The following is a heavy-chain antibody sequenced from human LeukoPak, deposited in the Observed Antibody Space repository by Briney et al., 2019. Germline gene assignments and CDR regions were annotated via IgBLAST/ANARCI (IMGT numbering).Heavy chain of an antibody. Sequence: SETLSLTCTVSGGPISSYYWSWIRQPAGKGLEWIGRLYTSGSTNYNPSLKSRVTMSVDTSKNQFSLKLTSMTAADTAVYYCARGGSSGYYYGWGQGTLVTVSS. J-gene: IGHJ4*02. D-gene: IGHD3-22*01. CDR3: ARGGSSGYYYG. V-gene: IGHV4-4*07. CDR1: GGPISSYY. CDR2: LYTSGST.